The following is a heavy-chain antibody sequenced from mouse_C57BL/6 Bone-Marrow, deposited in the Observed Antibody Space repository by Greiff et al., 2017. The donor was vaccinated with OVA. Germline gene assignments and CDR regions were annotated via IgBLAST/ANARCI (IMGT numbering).Heavy chain of an antibody. J-gene: IGHJ3*01. CDR2: ISSGGSYT. CDR1: GFTFSSYG. CDR3: ARQVLLRSPCFPD. Sequence: EVKLVESGGDLVKPGGSLKLSCAASGFTFSSYGMSWVRQTPDKRLEWVATISSGGSYTYYTDSVKGRFTFSRDNSKNTLYLQMSSLKSEDTAMYYCARQVLLRSPCFPDWGQGTLVTVSA. V-gene: IGHV5-6*01. D-gene: IGHD1-1*01.